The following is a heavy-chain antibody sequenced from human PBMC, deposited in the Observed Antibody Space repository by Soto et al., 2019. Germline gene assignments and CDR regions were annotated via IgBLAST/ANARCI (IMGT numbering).Heavy chain of an antibody. V-gene: IGHV4-34*01. CDR3: ARVARYNWNPMPIDY. J-gene: IGHJ4*02. CDR1: GGSFSGYY. CDR2: INHSGST. Sequence: SETLSLTCAVYGGSFSGYYWSWIRQPPGRGLEWIGEINHSGSTNYNPSLKSRVTISVDTSKNQFSLKLSSVTAADTAVYYCARVARYNWNPMPIDYWGQGTLVTVSS. D-gene: IGHD1-20*01.